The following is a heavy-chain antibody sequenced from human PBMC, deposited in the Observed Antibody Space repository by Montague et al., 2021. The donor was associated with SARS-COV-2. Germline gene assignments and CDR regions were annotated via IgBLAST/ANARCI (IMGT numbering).Heavy chain of an antibody. J-gene: IGHJ6*02. D-gene: IGHD1-1*01. CDR3: SRAKNDYTWKDWYFYGMDV. Sequence: SLRLSCAASGFTLSYYEMNWVRQAPGKGLDLVSYISGSAGTIYYADSLKGRFTISRDNAKNSLYLQMNSLRAEDTAVYYCSRAKNDYTWKDWYFYGMDVWGQGTTVNVSS. CDR2: ISGSAGTI. V-gene: IGHV3-48*03. CDR1: GFTLSYYE.